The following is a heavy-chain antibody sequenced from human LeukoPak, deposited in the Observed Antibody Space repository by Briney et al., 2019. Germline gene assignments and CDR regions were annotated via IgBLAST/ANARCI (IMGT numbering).Heavy chain of an antibody. J-gene: IGHJ6*02. V-gene: IGHV4-34*01. D-gene: IGHD3-10*01. CDR2: IERSGST. Sequence: SETLSLTSAVNGDSFRGYHWSWVRQPPGKGLEWIGEIERSGSTNYSPSLERRVTISVDTSKIQFSLRLRSVTAADTAVYYCARGRGDFYYGLDVWGPGTTVTVSS. CDR3: ARGRGDFYYGLDV. CDR1: GDSFRGYH.